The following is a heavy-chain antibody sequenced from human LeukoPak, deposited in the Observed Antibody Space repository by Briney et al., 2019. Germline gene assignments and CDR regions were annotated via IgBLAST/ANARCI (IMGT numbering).Heavy chain of an antibody. CDR3: GRSQNYNDSSGYSY. Sequence: GGSLRLSCAASGFIFSNYAMHWVRQAPGKGLEWVSYISSGGSTIKYADSVKGRFTVSRDNAKKSLYLQMNSLRAEDTAVYYCGRSQNYNDSSGYSYWGQGTLVTVSS. CDR2: ISSGGSTI. V-gene: IGHV3-48*03. D-gene: IGHD3-22*01. J-gene: IGHJ4*02. CDR1: GFIFSNYA.